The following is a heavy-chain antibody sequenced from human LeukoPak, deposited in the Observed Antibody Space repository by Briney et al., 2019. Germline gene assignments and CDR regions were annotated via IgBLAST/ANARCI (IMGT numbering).Heavy chain of an antibody. CDR1: GFTFNNAL. D-gene: IGHD2-2*02. V-gene: IGHV3-15*01. Sequence: PGGSLRLSCSASGFTFNNALMSGVRQAPRKGREGVGRIKRKTDGGRTDYAAPVKGRFTISRDDSETTLYLQMNRLNTEDTAVYYCPTDAVAYTQFDYWGQGPLVTVSS. J-gene: IGHJ4*02. CDR3: PTDAVAYTQFDY. CDR2: IKRKTDGGRT.